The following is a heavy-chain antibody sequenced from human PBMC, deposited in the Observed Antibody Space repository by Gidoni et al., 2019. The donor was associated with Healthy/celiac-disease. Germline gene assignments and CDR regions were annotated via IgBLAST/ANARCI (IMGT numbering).Heavy chain of an antibody. CDR2: ISGSGGGS. D-gene: IGHD4-17*01. CDR3: AKDLSDYGGNLPFDY. CDR1: GLTFSRYA. J-gene: IGHJ4*02. V-gene: IGHV3-23*01. Sequence: EVQLLESGGGLAQPGGSLRLSCAASGLTFSRYAMSWVRQAPGKGLEWVSTISGSGGGSYYADSVKGRFTISRDNSKNTLSLQMNRLRAEDTAVYYCAKDLSDYGGNLPFDYWGLGTLVTVSS.